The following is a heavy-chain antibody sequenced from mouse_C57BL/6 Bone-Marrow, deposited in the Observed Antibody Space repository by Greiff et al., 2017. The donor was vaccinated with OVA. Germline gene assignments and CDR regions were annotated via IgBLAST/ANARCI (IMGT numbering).Heavy chain of an antibody. J-gene: IGHJ1*03. CDR3: ARRYYCSSYWYCDV. CDR2: IYPGSGST. Sequence: QVQLQQPGAELVKPGASVTMSCKASGYTFTSYWITWVKQRPGQGLEWIGDIYPGSGSTNYNEKFKSKATLTLDQSSSTAYMQLSSPTSDDSAVYYCARRYYCSSYWYCDVWGTGTTGTVSS. CDR1: GYTFTSYW. V-gene: IGHV1-55*01. D-gene: IGHD1-1*01.